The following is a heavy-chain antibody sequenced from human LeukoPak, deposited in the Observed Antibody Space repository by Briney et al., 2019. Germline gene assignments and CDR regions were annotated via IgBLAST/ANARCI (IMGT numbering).Heavy chain of an antibody. CDR3: ARGEYQLPQGN. D-gene: IGHD2-2*01. CDR2: IYSGGST. CDR1: GFTVSSNY. V-gene: IGHV3-66*02. J-gene: IGHJ4*02. Sequence: GGSLRLSCAASGFTVSSNYMSWVRQAPGKGLEWVSVIYSGGSTYYADSVKGRFTISRDNSNNTLYLQMNSLRAEDTAVYYCARGEYQLPQGNWGQGTLATVSS.